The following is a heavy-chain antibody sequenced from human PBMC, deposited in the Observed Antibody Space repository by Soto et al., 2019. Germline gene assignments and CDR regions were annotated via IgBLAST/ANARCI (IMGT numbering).Heavy chain of an antibody. J-gene: IGHJ6*02. CDR1: GGSFSGYY. Sequence: QVQLQQWGAGRLKPSETLSLTCAVYGGSFSGYYWSWIRQPPGKGLEWIGEINHSGSTNYNPSLKSRVTISVDTSKNQFSLKLSSVTAADTAVYYCARGPGGDYYYYYGMDVWGQGTTVTVSS. CDR2: INHSGST. CDR3: ARGPGGDYYYYYGMDV. D-gene: IGHD6-25*01. V-gene: IGHV4-34*01.